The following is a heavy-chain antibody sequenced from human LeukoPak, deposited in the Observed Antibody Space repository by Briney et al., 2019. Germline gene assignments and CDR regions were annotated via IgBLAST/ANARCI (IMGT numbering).Heavy chain of an antibody. D-gene: IGHD3-9*01. CDR1: GYTFTTYD. Sequence: ASVKVSCKAFGYTFTTYDINWVRQATGQGLEWMGWVNPSSGVTRYAQKFQGRVTMTRNTSISTAYMELSSLRSEDTAVYYCAKNYDFLTGYANWGQGTLVTVSS. J-gene: IGHJ4*02. V-gene: IGHV1-8*01. CDR2: VNPSSGVT. CDR3: AKNYDFLTGYAN.